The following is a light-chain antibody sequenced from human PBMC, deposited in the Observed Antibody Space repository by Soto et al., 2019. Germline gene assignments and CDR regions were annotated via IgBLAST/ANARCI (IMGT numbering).Light chain of an antibody. CDR3: QQADSFPLP. V-gene: IGKV1-12*01. J-gene: IGKJ4*01. Sequence: DIQMTQSPSSVSASIGDTVTSTCRASQDIGSWLAWYQQKPGKAPQLLIFPASTLQSGIPSRFSGSGSGTDFALTISGLQPEDFATYYCQQADSFPLPFGGGTKLGIK. CDR2: PAS. CDR1: QDIGSW.